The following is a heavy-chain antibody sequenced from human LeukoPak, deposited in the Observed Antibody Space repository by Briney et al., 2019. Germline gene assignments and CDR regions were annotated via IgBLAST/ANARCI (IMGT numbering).Heavy chain of an antibody. CDR3: SRGAPTIAMTGTGLDY. V-gene: IGHV1-2*02. CDR1: GYTFSDYY. D-gene: IGHD6-19*01. Sequence: GASVKVSCKASGYTFSDYYMHWVRQAPGQGLEWMGWVNPNCGGTNYAQKFQGRFTMTRDTSINTAYMEVSGLRSDDTAVYYCSRGAPTIAMTGTGLDYWGQGTLVAVSS. J-gene: IGHJ4*02. CDR2: VNPNCGGT.